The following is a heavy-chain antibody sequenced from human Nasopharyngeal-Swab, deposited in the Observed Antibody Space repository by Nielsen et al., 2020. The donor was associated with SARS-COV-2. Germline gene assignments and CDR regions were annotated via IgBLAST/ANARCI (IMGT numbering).Heavy chain of an antibody. J-gene: IGHJ4*02. CDR1: GFIFSTYW. Sequence: GESLKISCAASGFIFSTYWMTWVRQAPGKGLEWVANIKQDGSEKYYVDSVKGRFTISRDNAKNSLYLQMNSLRAEDTAVYYCARKPPQQLVGGEFDYWGQGTLVTVSS. CDR2: IKQDGSEK. CDR3: ARKPPQQLVGGEFDY. D-gene: IGHD6-13*01. V-gene: IGHV3-7*01.